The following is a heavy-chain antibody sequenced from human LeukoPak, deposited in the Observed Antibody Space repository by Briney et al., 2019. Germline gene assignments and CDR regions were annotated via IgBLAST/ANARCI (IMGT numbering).Heavy chain of an antibody. CDR2: IYTSGST. J-gene: IGHJ4*02. D-gene: IGHD2-2*01. Sequence: SETLSLTCTVSGGSINNYYWSWIRQPAGKGLEWIGRIYTSGSTNYNPSLKSRVTMSVDTSKNHFSLRLNSVTAADTAMYYCARDEGAYCSGTSCPFDYWGQGTLVTVSS. CDR3: ARDEGAYCSGTSCPFDY. CDR1: GGSINNYY. V-gene: IGHV4-4*07.